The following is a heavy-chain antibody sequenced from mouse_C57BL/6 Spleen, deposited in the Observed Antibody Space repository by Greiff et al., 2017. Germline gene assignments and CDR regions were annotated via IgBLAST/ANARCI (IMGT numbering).Heavy chain of an antibody. Sequence: VQLKESGGGLVKPGGSLKLSCAASGFTFSDYGMHWVRQAPEKGLEWVAYISSGSSTIYYADTVKGRFTISRDNAKNTLFLQMTSLRSEDTAMYYCARPPYGSSYWYFDVWGTGTTVTVSS. V-gene: IGHV5-17*01. J-gene: IGHJ1*03. D-gene: IGHD1-1*01. CDR3: ARPPYGSSYWYFDV. CDR2: ISSGSSTI. CDR1: GFTFSDYG.